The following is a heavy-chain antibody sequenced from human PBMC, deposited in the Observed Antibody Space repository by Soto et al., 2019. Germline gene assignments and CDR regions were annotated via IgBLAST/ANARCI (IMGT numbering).Heavy chain of an antibody. CDR2: IYYSGST. Sequence: QVQLQESGPGLVKPSQTLSLTCTVSGGSISSGGYYWSWIRQHPGKGLEWIGYIYYSGSTYYNPSLTSRVTISVDTSKNQFSLKLSSVTAADTAVYYCARDRSGSSVFYYYYMDVWGKGTTVTVSS. J-gene: IGHJ6*03. V-gene: IGHV4-31*03. D-gene: IGHD6-6*01. CDR3: ARDRSGSSVFYYYYMDV. CDR1: GGSISSGGYY.